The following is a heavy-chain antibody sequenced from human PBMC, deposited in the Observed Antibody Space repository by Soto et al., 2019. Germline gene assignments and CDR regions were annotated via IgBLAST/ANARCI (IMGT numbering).Heavy chain of an antibody. CDR2: ISGSGGCT. D-gene: IGHD6-19*01. CDR1: GFTFSSYA. Sequence: EVQLLESGGGLVQPGGSLRLSCAASGFTFSSYAMSWVRQAPGKGLEWVSAISGSGGCTYYADSVKGRFTISRDNSKNTLYLQMNSLRAEDTAVYYCAKVSRSSGCLDYWGQGTLVTVSS. J-gene: IGHJ4*02. V-gene: IGHV3-23*01. CDR3: AKVSRSSGCLDY.